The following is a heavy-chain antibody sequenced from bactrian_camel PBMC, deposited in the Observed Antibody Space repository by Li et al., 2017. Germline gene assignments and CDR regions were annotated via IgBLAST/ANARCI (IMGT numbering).Heavy chain of an antibody. CDR2: IYSSDGSA. V-gene: IGHV3S40*01. CDR1: GFTFSSYY. Sequence: QLVESGGGLVQPGGSLRLSCAASGFTFSSYYMSWVRQAPGQECEGVAAIYSSDGSAIYGDSAKGRFTISQDNAKNTINLELNSLKTEDTAMYYCIRDRGLAVPAGSFGYWAQGTQVTVS. CDR3: IRDRGLAVPAGSFGY. J-gene: IGHJ6*01. D-gene: IGHD6*01.